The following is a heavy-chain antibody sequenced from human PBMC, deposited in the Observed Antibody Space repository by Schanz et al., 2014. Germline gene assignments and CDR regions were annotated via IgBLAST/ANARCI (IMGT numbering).Heavy chain of an antibody. CDR1: GGSISSGGYS. V-gene: IGHV4-30-4*07. J-gene: IGHJ6*02. Sequence: QVQLQESGPGLVKPSQTLSLTCAVSGGSISSGGYSWNWIRQPPGKGLEWIVYIYYSGSTYYNPSLKGRVTISVDTSKTQFPLKLSSVTAADTAVYYCARGGRTTYNYYYGMDVWGQGTTVTVSS. D-gene: IGHD1-1*01. CDR3: ARGGRTTYNYYYGMDV. CDR2: IYYSGST.